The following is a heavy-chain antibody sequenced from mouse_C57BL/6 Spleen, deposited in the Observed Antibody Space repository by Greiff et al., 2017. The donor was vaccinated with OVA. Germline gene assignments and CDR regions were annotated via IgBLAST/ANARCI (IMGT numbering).Heavy chain of an antibody. D-gene: IGHD2-3*01. CDR1: GYSFTGYY. CDR2: INPSTGGT. V-gene: IGHV1-42*01. Sequence: VQLQQSGPELVEPGASVKISCKASGYSFTGYYMNWVKQSPEKSLEWIGEINPSTGGTTYNQKFKAKATLTVDKSSSTAYMQLKSLTSEDSAVYYCARGGYDGYYGGFAYWGQGTLVTVSA. CDR3: ARGGYDGYYGGFAY. J-gene: IGHJ3*01.